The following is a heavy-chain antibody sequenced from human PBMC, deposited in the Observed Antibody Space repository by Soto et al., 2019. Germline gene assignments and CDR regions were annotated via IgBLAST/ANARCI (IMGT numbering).Heavy chain of an antibody. CDR1: GFRFTSSS. CDR2: ITDGTGNT. V-gene: IGHV1-58*01. Sequence: QLRLVQSGPEVKKPGTSVKVSCKASGFRFTSSSVQWVRQARGQRLEWIGWITDGTGNTNYAQKFQERVTSTRVMSTSTAYMELSNLRSEDTAVYYCAAGDSSGYYGGWGQGTQVTVSS. CDR3: AAGDSSGYYGG. J-gene: IGHJ4*02. D-gene: IGHD3-22*01.